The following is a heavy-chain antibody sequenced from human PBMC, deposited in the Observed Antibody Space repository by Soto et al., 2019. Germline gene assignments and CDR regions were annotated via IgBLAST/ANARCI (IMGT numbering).Heavy chain of an antibody. Sequence: GGSLRLSCAASGFTFDDYAMHWVRQAPGKGLEWVSGISWNSGSIGYADSVKGRFTISRDNAKNSLYLQMNSLRAEDTALYYCAKTGVSTAYFDYWGQGTLVTVSS. CDR2: ISWNSGSI. CDR1: GFTFDDYA. V-gene: IGHV3-9*01. D-gene: IGHD2-8*01. CDR3: AKTGVSTAYFDY. J-gene: IGHJ4*02.